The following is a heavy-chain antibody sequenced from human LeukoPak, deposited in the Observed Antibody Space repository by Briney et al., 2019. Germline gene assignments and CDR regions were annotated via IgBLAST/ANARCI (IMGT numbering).Heavy chain of an antibody. CDR3: VRIAAAGNRRLSF. CDR1: GYTFTSYD. D-gene: IGHD6-13*01. J-gene: IGHJ4*02. Sequence: ASVKVSCKASGYTFTSYDINWVRQATGQGLEWMGWMNPNSGNTGYAQKFQGRITMTRNTSISTAYMELSSLTSEDTAVYYCVRIAAAGNRRLSFWGQGTLVTVSS. V-gene: IGHV1-8*01. CDR2: MNPNSGNT.